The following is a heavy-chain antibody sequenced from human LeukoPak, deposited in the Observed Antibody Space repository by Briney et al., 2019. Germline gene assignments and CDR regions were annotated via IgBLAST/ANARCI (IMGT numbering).Heavy chain of an antibody. CDR2: IIPIFGTA. V-gene: IGHV1-69*06. CDR3: ARSNTAMVYNFDY. CDR1: GGTFSSYA. D-gene: IGHD5-18*01. J-gene: IGHJ4*02. Sequence: GASVKVSCKASGGTFSSYAISWVRQAPGQGLEWMGGIIPIFGTANYAQKFQGRVTITADKSTSTAYMELSSLRSEDTAVYYCARSNTAMVYNFDYWGQGTLVTVSS.